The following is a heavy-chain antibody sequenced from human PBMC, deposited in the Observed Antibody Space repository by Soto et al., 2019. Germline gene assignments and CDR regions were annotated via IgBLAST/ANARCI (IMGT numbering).Heavy chain of an antibody. CDR3: ARGHYYYGVDV. J-gene: IGHJ6*02. V-gene: IGHV4-30-2*01. Sequence: SETLSLTCTVSNGSVSSGTYSWSWVRQPPGKGLEWIGYIYYSGTTYYTPSLKSRLTMSMDRANDHFSLNLTSVTAADTAVYFCARGHYYYGVDVWGQGITVTV. CDR2: IYYSGTT. CDR1: NGSVSSGTYS.